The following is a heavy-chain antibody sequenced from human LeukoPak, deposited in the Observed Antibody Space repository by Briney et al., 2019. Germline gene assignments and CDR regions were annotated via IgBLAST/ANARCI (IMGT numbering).Heavy chain of an antibody. J-gene: IGHJ4*02. CDR1: GGSISSYY. V-gene: IGHV4-4*07. CDR3: ARGVGAAGTGGTFDY. CDR2: IYTSGSI. Sequence: PSETLSLTCTVSGGSISSYYWSWIRQPAGKGLEWFGRIYTSGSINYNPSLKSRVTMSVDTSKNQFSLKLSSVTAADTAVYYCARGVGAAGTGGTFDYWGQGTLVTVSS. D-gene: IGHD6-13*01.